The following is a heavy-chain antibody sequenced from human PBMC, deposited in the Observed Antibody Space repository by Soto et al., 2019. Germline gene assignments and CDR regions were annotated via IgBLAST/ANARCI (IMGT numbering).Heavy chain of an antibody. D-gene: IGHD6-13*01. CDR1: GGTFSSYT. CDR2: IIPILGIA. Sequence: QVQLVQSGAEVKKPGSSVKVSCKASGGTFSSYTISWVRQAPGQGLEWMGRIIPILGIANYAQKFQGRVTITADKATSTAYMELSSLRSEDTAVYYCDRGIAAAGTCMDVWGQGTTVTVSS. CDR3: DRGIAAAGTCMDV. V-gene: IGHV1-69*02. J-gene: IGHJ6*02.